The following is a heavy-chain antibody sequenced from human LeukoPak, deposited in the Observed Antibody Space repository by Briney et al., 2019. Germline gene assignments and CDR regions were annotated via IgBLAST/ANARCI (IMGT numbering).Heavy chain of an antibody. CDR2: IIPIFGTA. Sequence: SVKVSCKSSVGTFSSYAISWVRQAPGQWLEWMGGIIPIFGTANYAQRFQGRVTITADDSTSTAYMELSSLRSEDTAVYYCARERRLLWFGEGSKGFDYWGQGTLVTVSS. V-gene: IGHV1-69*13. J-gene: IGHJ4*02. D-gene: IGHD3-10*01. CDR3: ARERRLLWFGEGSKGFDY. CDR1: VGTFSSYA.